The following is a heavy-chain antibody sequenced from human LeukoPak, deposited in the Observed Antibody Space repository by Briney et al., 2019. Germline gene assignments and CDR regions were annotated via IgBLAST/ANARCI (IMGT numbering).Heavy chain of an antibody. D-gene: IGHD3-3*01. J-gene: IGHJ5*02. CDR3: ARVFSDYDFWSGYQTNNWFDP. V-gene: IGHV1-46*01. Sequence: ASVKVSCKASGYTFTSYYMHWVRQAPGQGLEWMGIINPSGGSTSYAQKFQGRVTMTRDTSTSTVYMELSSLRSEDTAVYYCARVFSDYDFWSGYQTNNWFDPWGQGTLVTVSS. CDR1: GYTFTSYY. CDR2: INPSGGST.